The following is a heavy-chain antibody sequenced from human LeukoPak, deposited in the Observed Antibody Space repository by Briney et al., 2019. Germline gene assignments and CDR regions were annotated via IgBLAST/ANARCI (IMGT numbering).Heavy chain of an antibody. CDR2: ISAYNGNT. J-gene: IGHJ5*02. Sequence: ASVKVSCKASGYTFTSYGISWVRQAPGQGLEWMGWISAYNGNTNYAQKLQGRVTMTTDTSTGTAYMELRSLRSDDTAVYYCARDPLLWFGELGLDNWFDPWGQGTLVTVSS. V-gene: IGHV1-18*01. D-gene: IGHD3-10*01. CDR1: GYTFTSYG. CDR3: ARDPLLWFGELGLDNWFDP.